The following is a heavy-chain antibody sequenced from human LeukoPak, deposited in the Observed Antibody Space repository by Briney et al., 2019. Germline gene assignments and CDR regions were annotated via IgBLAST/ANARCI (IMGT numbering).Heavy chain of an antibody. CDR1: GGSISTYY. Sequence: SETLSLTCTVSGGSISTYYWTWIRQPPGKGLEWIGYIYYIGSTNYNPSPKSRVTISLDTSKNQFSLKLSSVTAADTAVYYCARDYAFDIWGQGTLVTVSS. J-gene: IGHJ3*02. CDR3: ARDYAFDI. V-gene: IGHV4-59*01. CDR2: IYYIGST.